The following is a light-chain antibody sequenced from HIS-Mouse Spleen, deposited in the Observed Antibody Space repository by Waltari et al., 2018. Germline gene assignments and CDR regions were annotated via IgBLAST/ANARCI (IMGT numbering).Light chain of an antibody. CDR2: KDS. Sequence: SYELTQPSSVSVSPGQTARITCSGDVLAKKYARWYQQKPGQAPVLGIYKDSERPSGIPEVFSGYSSGTTVTLSIGGAQVEDEADYYCYSAADNSGVFGGGTKLTVL. V-gene: IGLV3-27*01. J-gene: IGLJ2*01. CDR1: VLAKKY. CDR3: YSAADNSGV.